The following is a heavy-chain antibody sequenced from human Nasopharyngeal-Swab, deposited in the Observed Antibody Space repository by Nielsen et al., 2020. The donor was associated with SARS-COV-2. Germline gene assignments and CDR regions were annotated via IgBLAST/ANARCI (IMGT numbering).Heavy chain of an antibody. Sequence: GESLKISCAASGFTFSRCGMSWIRQAPGMGLEWVSSISSSGTTIYYADSVKGRVTVSRDNAKSSLFLQVNSLRAEDTAVYYCVKTETLVVYYFDYWGQGTLVTVSS. CDR2: ISSSGTTI. CDR3: VKTETLVVYYFDY. V-gene: IGHV3-11*01. D-gene: IGHD2-15*01. J-gene: IGHJ4*02. CDR1: GFTFSRCG.